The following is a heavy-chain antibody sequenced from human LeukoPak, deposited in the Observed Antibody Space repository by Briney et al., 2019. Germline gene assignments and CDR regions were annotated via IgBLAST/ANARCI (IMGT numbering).Heavy chain of an antibody. J-gene: IGHJ3*02. Sequence: GGSLRLSCAASGFTFSSYAMHWVRQAPGKGLEWVAVISYDGSNKYYADSVKGRFTISRDNSKNTLYLQMNSLRAEDTAVYYCAKDRWGYCSSTSCGDAFDIWGQGTMVTVSS. CDR2: ISYDGSNK. CDR3: AKDRWGYCSSTSCGDAFDI. D-gene: IGHD2-2*01. CDR1: GFTFSSYA. V-gene: IGHV3-30-3*01.